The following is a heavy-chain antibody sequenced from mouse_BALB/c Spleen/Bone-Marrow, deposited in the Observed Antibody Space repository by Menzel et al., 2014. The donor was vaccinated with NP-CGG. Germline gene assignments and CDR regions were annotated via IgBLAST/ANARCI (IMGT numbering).Heavy chain of an antibody. V-gene: IGHV5-17*02. D-gene: IGHD1-2*01. J-gene: IGHJ4*01. CDR1: GFTFSSFG. CDR3: ARKDYFGYAAMDY. Sequence: DVKLVESGGGLVQPGGSRKLSCAASGFTFSSFGMHWVRQAPEKGLEWAAYISGGSSIIYYADTVKGRFTISRDNPKNTLFLQMTSLRSEDTAIYYCARKDYFGYAAMDYWGQGTSVTVSS. CDR2: ISGGSSII.